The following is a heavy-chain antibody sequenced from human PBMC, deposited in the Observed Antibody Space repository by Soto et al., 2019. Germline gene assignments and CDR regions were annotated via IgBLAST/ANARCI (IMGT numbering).Heavy chain of an antibody. CDR3: ASHPRDSSGYWYYFDY. CDR1: GGSISSGDYY. J-gene: IGHJ4*02. D-gene: IGHD3-22*01. Sequence: SETLSLTCTVSGGSISSGDYYWSWIRQHPGKALEWIGYIYYSGSTYYNPSLESRVSISGDTSKNQFSLKLSSVTAADTAVYYCASHPRDSSGYWYYFDYWGQGTLVTVSS. CDR2: IYYSGST. V-gene: IGHV4-31*03.